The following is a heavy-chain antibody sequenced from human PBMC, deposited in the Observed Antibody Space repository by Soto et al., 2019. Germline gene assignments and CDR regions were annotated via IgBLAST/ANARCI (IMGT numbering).Heavy chain of an antibody. CDR3: TTAIQLWLPHAFDI. CDR2: IKSKTDGGTT. Sequence: GGSLRLSCAASGFTFSNAWMNWVRQAPGKGLEWVGRIKSKTDGGTTDYDAPVKGRFTISRDDSKNTLYLQMNSLKTEDTAVYYCTTAIQLWLPHAFDIWGQGTMVTVSS. CDR1: GFTFSNAW. J-gene: IGHJ3*02. D-gene: IGHD5-18*01. V-gene: IGHV3-15*07.